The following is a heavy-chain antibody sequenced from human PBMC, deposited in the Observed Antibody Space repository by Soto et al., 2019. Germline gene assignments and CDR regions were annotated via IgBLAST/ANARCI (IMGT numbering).Heavy chain of an antibody. V-gene: IGHV4-61*01. CDR1: GDSVNSGTYY. J-gene: IGHJ4*02. Sequence: QVQLQESGPGLVKPSETLSLTCTVSGDSVNSGTYYWSWIRQPPGKGLEWIGFVYYSGGTNYNPSLKSRVPISIDTPKTQFPLKLTSVTAADTAIYYCARDRGAARHFDYGGQGTLVPVPS. CDR2: VYYSGGT. CDR3: ARDRGAARHFDY. D-gene: IGHD6-6*01.